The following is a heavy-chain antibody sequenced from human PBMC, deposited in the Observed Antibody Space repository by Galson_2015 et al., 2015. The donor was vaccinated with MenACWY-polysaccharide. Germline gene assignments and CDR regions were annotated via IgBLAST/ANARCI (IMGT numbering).Heavy chain of an antibody. J-gene: IGHJ5*01. V-gene: IGHV3-15*07. Sequence: SLRLSCAGSGFIFRNAWMNWVRKAPGKGLEWIGSFKSYAVDGTTDYAAPVKGRFTPTRDESRNMMYLQLNSVTTEETTVYYCAPKRGEWSFDSWGQGTLVTVSS. CDR1: GFIFRNAW. CDR3: APKRGEWSFDS. CDR2: FKSYAVDGTT. D-gene: IGHD3-3*01.